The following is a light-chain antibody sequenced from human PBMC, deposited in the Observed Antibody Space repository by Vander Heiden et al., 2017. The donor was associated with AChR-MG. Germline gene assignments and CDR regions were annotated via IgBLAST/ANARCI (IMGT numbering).Light chain of an antibody. Sequence: DIQMTEPPSSLSASVGDGVTTTSPASQSIRGYLNWYPHRPGKSPKLLIYAASSLQIGVTSRYSGSECGTDFTLTISSRQPEDFAPYYCQQSDSSPRLTFGGGTKVEIK. CDR1: QSIRGY. CDR2: AAS. V-gene: IGKV1-39*01. CDR3: QQSDSSPRLT. J-gene: IGKJ4*01.